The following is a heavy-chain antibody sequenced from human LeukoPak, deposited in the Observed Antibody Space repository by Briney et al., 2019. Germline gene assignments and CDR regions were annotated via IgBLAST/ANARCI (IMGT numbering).Heavy chain of an antibody. J-gene: IGHJ4*02. CDR2: ISWNSGSI. D-gene: IGHD6-19*01. CDR3: AKGSSGWYKVPFDY. V-gene: IGHV3-9*03. Sequence: GGSLRHSCAASGFTFDDYAMHWVRQAPGKGLEWVSGISWNSGSIGYADSVKGRFTISRDNAKNSLYLQMNSLRAEDMALYYCAKGSSGWYKVPFDYWGQGTLVTVSS. CDR1: GFTFDDYA.